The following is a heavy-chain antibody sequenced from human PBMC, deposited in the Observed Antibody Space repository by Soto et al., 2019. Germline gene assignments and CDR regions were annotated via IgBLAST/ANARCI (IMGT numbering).Heavy chain of an antibody. CDR3: ARATTTKDFDF. V-gene: IGHV4-30-2*01. CDR1: GGSISSGGYS. J-gene: IGHJ4*02. D-gene: IGHD1-26*01. Sequence: SETLSLTCAVSGGSISSGGYSWSWIRQPPGKGLEWIGYIYHSGSTYYNPSLKSRVTISVDRSKNHFSLKLSSVTAADTAVYYCARATTTKDFDFWGQGTLVTVSS. CDR2: IYHSGST.